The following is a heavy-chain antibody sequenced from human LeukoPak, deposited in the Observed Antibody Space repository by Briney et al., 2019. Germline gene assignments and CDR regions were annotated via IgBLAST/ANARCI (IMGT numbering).Heavy chain of an antibody. CDR2: IIPIFGTA. D-gene: IGHD6-13*01. V-gene: IGHV1-69*05. CDR3: ASQSSWGTFFDY. CDR1: GGTFSSYA. Sequence: SVKVSCKASGGTFSSYAISWVRQAPGQGLEWMGGIIPIFGTANYAQKFQGRVTITTDESTSTAYMELSSLRSKDTAVYYCASQSSWGTFFDYWGQGTLVTVSS. J-gene: IGHJ4*02.